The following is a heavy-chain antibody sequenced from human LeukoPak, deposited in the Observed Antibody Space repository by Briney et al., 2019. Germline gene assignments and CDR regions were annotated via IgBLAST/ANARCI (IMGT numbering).Heavy chain of an antibody. CDR2: INHSGST. D-gene: IGHD5-18*01. CDR3: ARAPRRGYSYGYSAPVGGAFDI. CDR1: GGSFNGYY. Sequence: SETLSLTCAVYGGSFNGYYWSWIRQPPGKGLEWIGEINHSGSTNYNPSLKSRVTISVDTSKNQFSLKLSSVTAADTAVYYCARAPRRGYSYGYSAPVGGAFDIWGQGTMVTVSS. J-gene: IGHJ3*02. V-gene: IGHV4-34*01.